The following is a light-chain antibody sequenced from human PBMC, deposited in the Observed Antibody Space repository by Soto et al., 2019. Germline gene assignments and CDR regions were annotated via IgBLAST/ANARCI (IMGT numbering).Light chain of an antibody. CDR2: EVS. CDR1: SGDVGTYDY. CDR3: TSYTSSGTPVV. Sequence: QSALTQPASVSGSRGQSITISCTGTSGDVGTYDYVSWYQQDPGKAPKLLIYEVSNRPSGVSNRFSGSKSGNTASLTISGLLAEDEADYFCTSYTSSGTPVVFGGGTKLTVL. J-gene: IGLJ2*01. V-gene: IGLV2-14*01.